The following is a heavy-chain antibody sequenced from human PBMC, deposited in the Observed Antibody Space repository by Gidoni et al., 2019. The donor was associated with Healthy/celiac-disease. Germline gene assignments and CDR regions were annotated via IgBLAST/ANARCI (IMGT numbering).Heavy chain of an antibody. CDR2: IHYSGST. D-gene: IGHD1-26*01. CDR3: ARERRVGATLYYFDY. V-gene: IGHV4-31*03. CDR1: GGSISSGGYY. Sequence: QVQLQESGPGLVKPSQTLSLTCTVSGGSISSGGYYWSWIRQHPGKGLEYIGYIHYSGSTYYNPSLTSRVTISVDTSNNQFSLKLSSVTAADTAVYYCARERRVGATLYYFDYWGQGTLVTVSS. J-gene: IGHJ4*02.